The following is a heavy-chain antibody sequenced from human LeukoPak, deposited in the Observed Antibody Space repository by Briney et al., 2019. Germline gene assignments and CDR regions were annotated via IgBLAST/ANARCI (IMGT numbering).Heavy chain of an antibody. Sequence: PSETLSLTCTVSGGSISNSYWSWIRQLPGKGLEWIGYIYNGNTNYNPSLKSRVTISVDTSKNQFSLKLTSVTAADTAVYYCARNQLGSGWHSSAYWGQGTLVTVSS. CDR2: IYNGNT. J-gene: IGHJ4*02. CDR3: ARNQLGSGWHSSAY. CDR1: GGSISNSY. D-gene: IGHD6-25*01. V-gene: IGHV4-59*01.